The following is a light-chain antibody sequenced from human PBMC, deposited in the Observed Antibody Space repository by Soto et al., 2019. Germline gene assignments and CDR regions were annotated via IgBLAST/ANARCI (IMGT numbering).Light chain of an antibody. J-gene: IGKJ2*01. Sequence: EIVLTQSPGTLSLSPGERATLSCRASQSVSSNYLAWYQHKPGQAPRLLIYGASSSATGIPDRFSGSGSGTDFTLTISRREPEDFALYYCQQYGTSLYTFGQGTKLEIK. CDR1: QSVSSNY. V-gene: IGKV3-20*01. CDR2: GAS. CDR3: QQYGTSLYT.